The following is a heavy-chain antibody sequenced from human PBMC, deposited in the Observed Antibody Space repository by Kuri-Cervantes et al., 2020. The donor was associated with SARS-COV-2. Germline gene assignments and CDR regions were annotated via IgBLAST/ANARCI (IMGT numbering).Heavy chain of an antibody. D-gene: IGHD4-17*01. V-gene: IGHV5-51*01. J-gene: IGHJ6*03. CDR2: IYPGDSDT. CDR1: GYSFTNHW. CDR3: ARRAYGEEGDYYYMDV. Sequence: GESLKISCKGSGYSFTNHWIGWVRQMPGKGLEWMGIIYPGDSDTRYSSSFQGQVTISADKSISTAFLQWSSLKDSDTAMYYCARRAYGEEGDYYYMDVWGKGTAVTVSS.